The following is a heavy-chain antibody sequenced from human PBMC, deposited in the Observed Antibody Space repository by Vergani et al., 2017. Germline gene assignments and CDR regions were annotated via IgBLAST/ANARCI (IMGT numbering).Heavy chain of an antibody. CDR1: GYTFTSYY. D-gene: IGHD3-10*01. CDR3: ARADFGELPHRDHYYYYYGMDV. V-gene: IGHV1-46*01. CDR2: INPSGGST. Sequence: QVQLVQSGAEVKRPGASVKVSCKASGYTFTSYYMHWVRQAPGQGLEWMGIINPSGGSTSYAQKFQGRVTMTRDTSTSTVYMELSSLRSEDTAVYYCARADFGELPHRDHYYYYYGMDVWGQGTTVTVSS. J-gene: IGHJ6*02.